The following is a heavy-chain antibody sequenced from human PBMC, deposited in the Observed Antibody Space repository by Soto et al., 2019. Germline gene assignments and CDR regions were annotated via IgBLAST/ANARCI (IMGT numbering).Heavy chain of an antibody. CDR1: GFTCSSYA. V-gene: IGHV3-23*01. J-gene: IGHJ4*02. CDR3: AKVSLNRLTTVRGGFDF. Sequence: EVQLLESGGGLAQPGGSLSLSCAASGFTCSSYAMSWVRQAPGKGLEWVAGISGSGGSTYHAASVKGRFTISGDNSKNTLYLQMTSPRAEDTAVYYCAKVSLNRLTTVRGGFDFWGQGTLVTVSS. CDR2: ISGSGGST. D-gene: IGHD3-10*01.